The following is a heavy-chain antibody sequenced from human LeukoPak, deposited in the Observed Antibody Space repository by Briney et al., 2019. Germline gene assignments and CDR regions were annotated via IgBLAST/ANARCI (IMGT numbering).Heavy chain of an antibody. CDR2: IYHSGST. Sequence: SGTLSLTCAVSGGSISSSKWWSWVRQSPGKGLEWIGEIYHSGSTNYNPSLKSRVTISVDKSKNQFSLKLSSVTAADTAVYYCARSPYSSGYYLSAFDIWGQGTMVTVSS. D-gene: IGHD3-22*01. CDR3: ARSPYSSGYYLSAFDI. CDR1: GGSISSSKW. J-gene: IGHJ3*02. V-gene: IGHV4-4*02.